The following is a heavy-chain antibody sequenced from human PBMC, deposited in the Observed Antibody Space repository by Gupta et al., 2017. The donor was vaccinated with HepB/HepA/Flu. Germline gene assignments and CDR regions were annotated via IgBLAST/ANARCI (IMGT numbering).Heavy chain of an antibody. D-gene: IGHD3-22*01. Sequence: QLQLQESGPGLVKPSETLSLTCTASGGSINSWTCYWGWLRQPPGKGLEWIGSIYYTGSGYYNPSLKSRLTIPVDTSKNHFSLKLTSVTAADTAVYYCVRQISYYETSGYSFDYWGQGTLVTVSS. J-gene: IGHJ4*02. CDR3: VRQISYYETSGYSFDY. CDR2: IYYTGSG. V-gene: IGHV4-39*01. CDR1: GGSINSWTCY.